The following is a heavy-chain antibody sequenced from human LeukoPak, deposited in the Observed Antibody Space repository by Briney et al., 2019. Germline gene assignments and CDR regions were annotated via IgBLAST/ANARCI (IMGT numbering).Heavy chain of an antibody. Sequence: GGSLRLSCAASGFTFSDYYMSWIRQAPGKGLEWVSYISSSSGYTNYADSVKGRFPISRDNAKNSLYLQMNSLRAEDTAVYYCARHRYSSSPFDYWGQGTLVTVSS. CDR2: ISSSSGYT. J-gene: IGHJ4*02. CDR1: GFTFSDYY. D-gene: IGHD6-13*01. V-gene: IGHV3-11*03. CDR3: ARHRYSSSPFDY.